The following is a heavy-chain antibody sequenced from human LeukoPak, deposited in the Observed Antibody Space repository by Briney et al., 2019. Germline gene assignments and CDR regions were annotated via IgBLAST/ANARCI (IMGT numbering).Heavy chain of an antibody. Sequence: GGSLRLSCAASGFTVSRNYMSWVRQAPGKGLEWVSVIYSCGSTYYADSVKGRFTISRDNSKNTLYLQMNSLRAEDTAVYCCARGGPGYYLDYWGQGTLVTVSP. V-gene: IGHV3-66*01. CDR2: IYSCGST. CDR1: GFTVSRNY. CDR3: ARGGPGYYLDY. J-gene: IGHJ4*02.